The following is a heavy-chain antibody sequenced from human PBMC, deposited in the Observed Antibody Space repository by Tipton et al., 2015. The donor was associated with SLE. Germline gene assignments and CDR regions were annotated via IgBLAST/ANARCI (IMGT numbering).Heavy chain of an antibody. CDR3: AKERRPVFGVVIWDY. Sequence: SLRLSCAASGFTFSSYAMSWVRQTPGKGLEWVSAIRGSGGRTYYADSVKDRFTISKDNSKNTLFLQMNSLRPEDTAIYYCAKERRPVFGVVIWDYLGQGTLVTVSS. CDR1: GFTFSSYA. D-gene: IGHD3-3*01. J-gene: IGHJ4*02. V-gene: IGHV3-23*01. CDR2: IRGSGGRT.